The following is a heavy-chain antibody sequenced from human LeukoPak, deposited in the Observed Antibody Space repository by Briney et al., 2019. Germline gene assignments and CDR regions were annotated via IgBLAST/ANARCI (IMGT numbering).Heavy chain of an antibody. CDR1: AGTFSSYA. D-gene: IGHD3-3*01. J-gene: IGHJ4*02. Sequence: SVKVSCKASAGTFSSYAISWVRQAPGHGLEWMGGIIPIFGTANYAQKFQGRVTITTDESTSTAYMELSSLRSEDTAVYYCARKEEDYDFWSGRGEYQGFHYWGQGTLVTVSS. CDR2: IIPIFGTA. CDR3: ARKEEDYDFWSGRGEYQGFHY. V-gene: IGHV1-69*05.